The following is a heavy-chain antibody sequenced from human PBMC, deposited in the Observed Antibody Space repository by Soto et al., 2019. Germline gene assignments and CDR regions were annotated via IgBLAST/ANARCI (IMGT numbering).Heavy chain of an antibody. D-gene: IGHD6-13*01. CDR2: ISAYNGYT. V-gene: IGHV1-18*01. J-gene: IGHJ4*02. Sequence: ASVKVSCKASGYNFTKYGISWVRQAPGQGLEWMGWISAYNGYTKYKQKFQGRVTMTTDTSKSTGYMELSSLTSDDTAVYYCARDDSGYSSSWYIDYFNFWGQGTLVTVSS. CDR1: GYNFTKYG. CDR3: ARDDSGYSSSWYIDYFNF.